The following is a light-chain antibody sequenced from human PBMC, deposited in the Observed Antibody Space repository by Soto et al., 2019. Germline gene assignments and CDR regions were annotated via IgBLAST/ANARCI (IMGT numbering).Light chain of an antibody. CDR3: LQHNSYPLT. CDR2: KAS. Sequence: DIQMTQSPSTLSASVGDRVTITCRTSQSISSWLAWYQQKPGKAPKLLIYKASSLESGVPSRFSGSGSGTEFTLTISSLQPEDFATYYCLQHNSYPLTFAGGTKVDIK. J-gene: IGKJ4*01. CDR1: QSISSW. V-gene: IGKV1-5*03.